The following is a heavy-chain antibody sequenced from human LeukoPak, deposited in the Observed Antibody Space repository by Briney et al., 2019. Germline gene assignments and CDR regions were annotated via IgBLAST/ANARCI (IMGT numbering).Heavy chain of an antibody. D-gene: IGHD3-10*01. CDR1: GGSISSSSYY. Sequence: PSETLSLTCTVSGGSISSSSYYWGWLRQPPGKGLEWIGSIYYSGSTYYNPSLKSRVTISVDTSKNQFSLKLSSVTAADTAVYYCARRVVRGVINYWGQGTLVTVSS. CDR2: IYYSGST. CDR3: ARRVVRGVINY. V-gene: IGHV4-39*01. J-gene: IGHJ4*02.